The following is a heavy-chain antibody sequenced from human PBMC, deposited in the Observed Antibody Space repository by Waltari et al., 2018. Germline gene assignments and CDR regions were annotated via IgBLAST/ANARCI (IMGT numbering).Heavy chain of an antibody. CDR2: IHPTGTT. V-gene: IGHV4-39*01. D-gene: IGHD5-12*01. CDR1: GDSIPWNSLY. CDR3: ASGVGFWSLNGYDMGYYFDY. Sequence: QLQLKESGPGLVKPSETLSLTCVVSGDSIPWNSLYWGWVPQSPGKGLEGIGSIHPTGTTYYRPSLKSRVSLSIDSSESQFSLKLSSVTATDTAVYFCASGVGFWSLNGYDMGYYFDYWGQGALVSVSS. J-gene: IGHJ4*02.